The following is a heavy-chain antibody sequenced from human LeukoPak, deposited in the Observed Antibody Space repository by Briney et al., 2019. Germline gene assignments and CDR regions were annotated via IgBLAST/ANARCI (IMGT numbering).Heavy chain of an antibody. CDR1: GFTVSSNY. Sequence: GGSLRLSCAASGFTVSSNYMSWVRQAPGKGLEWVSVIYSGGSTYYADSVKGRFTISRDNSKNTLYLQMNSLRAEDTAVYYCAREDSSGWLGCWGQGTLVTVSS. CDR3: AREDSSGWLGC. V-gene: IGHV3-66*01. D-gene: IGHD6-19*01. CDR2: IYSGGST. J-gene: IGHJ5*01.